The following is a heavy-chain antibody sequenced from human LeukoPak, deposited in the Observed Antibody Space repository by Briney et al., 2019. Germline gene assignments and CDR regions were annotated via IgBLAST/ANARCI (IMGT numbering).Heavy chain of an antibody. CDR1: GFTVSNNY. D-gene: IGHD6-6*01. CDR2: IYSGGST. J-gene: IGHJ4*02. CDR3: ASLSLGHY. Sequence: GGSLRLSCAAPGFTVSNNYMSWGRQAPGKPLEWVSVIYSGGSTYYADSVKGRFTISRDTSKNTLSLQMNSLRAEDTAVYYCASLSLGHYWGQGTLVTVSS. V-gene: IGHV3-53*01.